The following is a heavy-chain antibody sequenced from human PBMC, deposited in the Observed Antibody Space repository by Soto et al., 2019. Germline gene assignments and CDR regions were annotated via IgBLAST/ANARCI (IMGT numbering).Heavy chain of an antibody. D-gene: IGHD6-13*01. CDR1: GFTFSSYA. CDR2: ISYDGSNK. CDR3: ARDLAAAGFYYYYYGMDV. V-gene: IGHV3-30-3*01. Sequence: GGSLRLSYAASGFTFSSYAMHWVRQAPGKGLEWVAVISYDGSNKYYADSVKGRFTISRDNSKNTLYLQMNSLRAEDTAVYYCARDLAAAGFYYYYYGMDVWGQGTTVTVSS. J-gene: IGHJ6*02.